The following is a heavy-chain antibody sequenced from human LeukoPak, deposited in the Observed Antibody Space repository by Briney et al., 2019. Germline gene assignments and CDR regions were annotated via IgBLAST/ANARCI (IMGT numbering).Heavy chain of an antibody. CDR1: GYTFTSYD. Sequence: ASVKVSCKASGYTFTSYDINWVRQATGQGLEWMGGFDPEDGETIYAQKFQGRVTMTEDTSTDTAYMELSSLRSEDTAVYYCATSPPEGATTLPTSNFDYWGQGTLVTVSS. V-gene: IGHV1-24*01. CDR2: FDPEDGET. J-gene: IGHJ4*02. CDR3: ATSPPEGATTLPTSNFDY. D-gene: IGHD1-26*01.